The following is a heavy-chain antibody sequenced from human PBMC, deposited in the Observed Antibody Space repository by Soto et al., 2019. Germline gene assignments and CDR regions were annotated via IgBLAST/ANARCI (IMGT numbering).Heavy chain of an antibody. D-gene: IGHD2-21*01. CDR3: AKDGGEGPRDYYYYYMDV. CDR1: GFTFSSYA. V-gene: IGHV3-23*01. J-gene: IGHJ6*03. CDR2: ISGSGGST. Sequence: GGSLRLSCAASGFTFSSYAMSWVRQAPGKGLEWVSAISGSGGSTYYADSVKGRFTISRDNSKNTLYLQMNSLRAEDTAVYYCAKDGGEGPRDYYYYYMDVWGKGTTVTVSS.